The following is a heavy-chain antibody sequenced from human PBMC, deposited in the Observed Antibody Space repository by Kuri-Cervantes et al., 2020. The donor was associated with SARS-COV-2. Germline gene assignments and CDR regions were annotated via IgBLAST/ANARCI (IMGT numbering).Heavy chain of an antibody. D-gene: IGHD3-3*01. Sequence: GESLKISCAASGFTFSSYEMNWVRQAPGKGLEWVSYISSSGSTMYYADSVKGRFTISRDNAKNSLYLQMNSLRAEDTAVYYCARDRQLPDDFWSGWFDYWGQGTLVTVSS. V-gene: IGHV3-48*03. CDR1: GFTFSSYE. J-gene: IGHJ4*02. CDR2: ISSSGSTM. CDR3: ARDRQLPDDFWSGWFDY.